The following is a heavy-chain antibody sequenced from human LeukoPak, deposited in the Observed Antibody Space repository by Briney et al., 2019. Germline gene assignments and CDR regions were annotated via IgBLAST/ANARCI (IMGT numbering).Heavy chain of an antibody. CDR1: GFTFSSYA. V-gene: IGHV3-23*01. D-gene: IGHD2-2*01. CDR3: AKAALRYQLLSSLDY. Sequence: GGSRRLSCPASGFTFSSYAMNWARQAPGKGLGWVSAISGSCDSTYYADSVNGRFTIARDNTKNTLYLKMNSLRAEDTAIYYCAKAALRYQLLSSLDYWGQGTLVTVSS. J-gene: IGHJ4*02. CDR2: ISGSCDST.